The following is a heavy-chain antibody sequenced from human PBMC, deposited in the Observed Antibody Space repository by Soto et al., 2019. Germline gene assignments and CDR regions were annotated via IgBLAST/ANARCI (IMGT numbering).Heavy chain of an antibody. Sequence: VAVIWYDGSNKYYADSVKGRFTISRDNSKNTLYLQMNSLRAEDTAVYYCARGGLRPTPFDYWGQGTLVTVSS. CDR3: ARGGLRPTPFDY. D-gene: IGHD5-12*01. V-gene: IGHV3-33*01. CDR2: IWYDGSNK. J-gene: IGHJ4*02.